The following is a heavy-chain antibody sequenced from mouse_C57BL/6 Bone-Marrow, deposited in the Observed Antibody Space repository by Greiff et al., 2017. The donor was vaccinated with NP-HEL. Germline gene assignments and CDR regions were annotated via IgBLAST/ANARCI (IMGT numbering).Heavy chain of an antibody. D-gene: IGHD1-1*01. CDR2: IYPRSGNT. CDR3: TVFPYYGSSYGFAY. V-gene: IGHV1-81*01. CDR1: GYTFTSYG. Sequence: QVQLKESGAELARPGASVKLSCKASGYTFTSYGISWVKQRPGQGLEWIGEIYPRSGNTYYNEKFKGKATLTADKSSSTAYMELRSLTSEDSAVDFCTVFPYYGSSYGFAYWGQGTLVTVSA. J-gene: IGHJ3*01.